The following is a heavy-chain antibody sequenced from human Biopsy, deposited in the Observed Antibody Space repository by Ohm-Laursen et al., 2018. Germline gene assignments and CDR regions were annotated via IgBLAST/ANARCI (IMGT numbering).Heavy chain of an antibody. CDR3: ARRTWDN. J-gene: IGHJ4*02. CDR1: GYTFIDYY. Sequence: SVKVSCKASGYTFIDYYIHWVRQAPGQGLEWMGRVNPNSGGTKYAQKFQGRVTMAGDTSINTVHMELRNLRSDDTAVYYCARRTWDNWGLGTLITVSS. V-gene: IGHV1-2*06. CDR2: VNPNSGGT.